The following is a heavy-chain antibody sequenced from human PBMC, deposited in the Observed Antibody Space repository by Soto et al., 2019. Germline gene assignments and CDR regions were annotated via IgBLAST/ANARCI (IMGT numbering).Heavy chain of an antibody. D-gene: IGHD3-3*01. CDR2: INAGNGNT. CDR3: ARGGLTIFGVGDYYYYGMDV. J-gene: IGHJ6*02. Sequence: ASVKVSCKASGYTFTSYAMHCVRQAPGQRLEWMGWINAGNGNTKYSQKFQGRVTITRDTSASTAYMELSSLRSEDTAVYYCARGGLTIFGVGDYYYYGMDVWGQGTTVTVSS. CDR1: GYTFTSYA. V-gene: IGHV1-3*01.